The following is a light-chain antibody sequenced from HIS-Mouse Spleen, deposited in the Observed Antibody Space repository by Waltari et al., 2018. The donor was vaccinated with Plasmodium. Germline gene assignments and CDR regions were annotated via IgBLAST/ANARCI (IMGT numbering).Light chain of an antibody. CDR1: SLRSYY. J-gene: IGLJ3*02. Sequence: SSELTQDPAVSVALGQTVRITCQGDSLRSYYASWYQQKPGQAPVLVIYGKNNRPSGIPDRFCGSSSGNTASLTITGAQAEDEADYYCNSRDSSGNHQVFGGGTKLTVL. V-gene: IGLV3-19*01. CDR2: GKN. CDR3: NSRDSSGNHQV.